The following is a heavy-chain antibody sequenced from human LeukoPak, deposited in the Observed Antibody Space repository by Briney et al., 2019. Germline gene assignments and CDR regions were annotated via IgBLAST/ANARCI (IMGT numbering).Heavy chain of an antibody. Sequence: ASVKVSCKASGYTFTGYYMHWVRQAPGQGLEWMGWINPNSGGTNYAQKFQGRVTMTRDTSISTAYMGLSRLRSDDTAVYYCARDGGLGYTVTYNWFDPWGQGTLVTVSS. V-gene: IGHV1-2*02. CDR1: GYTFTGYY. CDR2: INPNSGGT. J-gene: IGHJ5*02. CDR3: ARDGGLGYTVTYNWFDP. D-gene: IGHD4-17*01.